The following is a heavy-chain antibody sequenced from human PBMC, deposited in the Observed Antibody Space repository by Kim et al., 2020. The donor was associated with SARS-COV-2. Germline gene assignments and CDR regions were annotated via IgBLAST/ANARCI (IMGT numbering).Heavy chain of an antibody. CDR1: GFTFSSYA. Sequence: GGSLRLSCAASGFTFSSYAMHWVRQAPGKGLEWVAVISYDGSNKYYADSVKGRFTISRDNSKNTLYLQMNSLRAEDTAVYYCARDADSSSWSYTGWFDPWGQGTLVTVSS. CDR3: ARDADSSSWSYTGWFDP. CDR2: ISYDGSNK. J-gene: IGHJ5*02. D-gene: IGHD6-13*01. V-gene: IGHV3-30-3*01.